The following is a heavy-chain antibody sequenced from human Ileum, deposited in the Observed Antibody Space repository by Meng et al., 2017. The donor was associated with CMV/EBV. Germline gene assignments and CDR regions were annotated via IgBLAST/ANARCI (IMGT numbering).Heavy chain of an antibody. J-gene: IGHJ4*02. CDR2: INSDGSST. V-gene: IGHV3-74*01. CDR1: GFTLSNFW. CDR3: VRRFCSTTICPGSGYYFDL. Sequence: GESLKISCAASGFTLSNFWMHWVHQAPGRGLVWVSRINSDGSSTSYVDSVKGRFTTSRDNAKNTLYLQMNSLRADDTAVYYCVRRFCSTTICPGSGYYFDLWGQGTLVTVSS. D-gene: IGHD2-2*01.